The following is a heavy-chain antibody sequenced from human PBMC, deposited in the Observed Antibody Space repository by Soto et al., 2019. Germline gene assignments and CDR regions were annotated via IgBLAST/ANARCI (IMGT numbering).Heavy chain of an antibody. CDR3: AKDLINTVTTPPSTLSPYYYYMDV. Sequence: GGSLRLSCAASGFTFSSYAMSWVRQAPGKGLEWVSAISGSGGSTYYTDSVKGRLTISRDNSKNTLYLQMNSLRAEDTAVYYCAKDLINTVTTPPSTLSPYYYYMDVWGKGTTVTVSS. CDR2: ISGSGGST. J-gene: IGHJ6*03. V-gene: IGHV3-23*01. D-gene: IGHD4-4*01. CDR1: GFTFSSYA.